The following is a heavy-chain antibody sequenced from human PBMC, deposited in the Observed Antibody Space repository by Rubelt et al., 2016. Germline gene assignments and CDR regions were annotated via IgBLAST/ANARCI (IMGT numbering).Heavy chain of an antibody. J-gene: IGHJ6*02. D-gene: IGHD2-2*01. CDR2: ITAVNGNT. Sequence: QVQLVHSGSELKKPGASVKVSCKASGYTFTRDAMNWVRQAPGQGLEWMGWITAVNGNTRYSQKLQGRVTITTDTSASTAYMELSSLRSEDTAVYYGARWGNIVGVPAAISSDDYYGMDVWGQGTTVTVSS. CDR3: ARWGNIVGVPAAISSDDYYGMDV. V-gene: IGHV1-3*01. CDR1: GYTFTRDA.